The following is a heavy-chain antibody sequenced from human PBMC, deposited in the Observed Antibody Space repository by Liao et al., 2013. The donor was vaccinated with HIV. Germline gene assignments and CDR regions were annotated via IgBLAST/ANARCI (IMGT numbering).Heavy chain of an antibody. CDR2: IKHRGSI. J-gene: IGHJ4*02. CDR3: ARGSPLTMVRGGSFDY. V-gene: IGHV4-34*01. CDR1: GGSFSGYY. Sequence: QVQLQQWGAGLLKPSETLSLTCAVYGGSFSGYYWSWIRQPPGKGLEWIGEIKHRGSINYNPSLKSRVTISVDTSKNQFSLKLSSVTAADTAVYYCARGSPLTMVRGGSFDYWGQGTLVTVSS. D-gene: IGHD3-10*01.